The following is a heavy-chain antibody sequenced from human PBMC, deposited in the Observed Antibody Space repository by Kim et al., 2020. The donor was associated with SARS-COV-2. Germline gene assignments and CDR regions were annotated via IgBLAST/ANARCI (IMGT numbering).Heavy chain of an antibody. CDR2: ISSSSSYI. D-gene: IGHD6-6*01. CDR1: GFTFSSYS. Sequence: GGSLRLSCAASGFTFSSYSMNWVRQAPGKGLEWVSSISSSSSYIYYADSVKGRFTISRDNAKNSLYLQMNSLRAEDTAVYYCASPKYSSSWANYYYYGMDVWGQGTTVTVSS. V-gene: IGHV3-21*01. CDR3: ASPKYSSSWANYYYYGMDV. J-gene: IGHJ6*02.